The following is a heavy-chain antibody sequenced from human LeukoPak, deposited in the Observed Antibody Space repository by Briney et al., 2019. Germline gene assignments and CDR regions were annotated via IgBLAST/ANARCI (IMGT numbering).Heavy chain of an antibody. CDR1: GFIVSSNY. Sequence: GGSLRLSCAASGFIVSSNYMSWVRQAPGKGLEWVSVIYSGGSTYYAGSVKGRFTISRDNSKNTLYLQMNSLRAEDTAVYYCARVDSSGWLVYGMDVWGQGTTVTVSS. CDR2: IYSGGST. V-gene: IGHV3-53*01. D-gene: IGHD6-19*01. J-gene: IGHJ6*02. CDR3: ARVDSSGWLVYGMDV.